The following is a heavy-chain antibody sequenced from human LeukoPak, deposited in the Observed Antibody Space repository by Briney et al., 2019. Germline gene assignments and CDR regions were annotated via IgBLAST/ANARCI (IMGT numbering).Heavy chain of an antibody. CDR3: ARDTVRDGYNTGYYYGMDV. V-gene: IGHV4-4*07. D-gene: IGHD5-24*01. CDR2: IYTSGST. J-gene: IGHJ6*02. CDR1: GGSISSYY. Sequence: PSETLSLTCTVSGGSISSYYWSWIRQPAGKGLEWIGRIYTSGSTNYNPSLKSRVTMSVDTSKNQFSLKLSSVTAADTAVYYCARDTVRDGYNTGYYYGMDVWGQGTTVTVSS.